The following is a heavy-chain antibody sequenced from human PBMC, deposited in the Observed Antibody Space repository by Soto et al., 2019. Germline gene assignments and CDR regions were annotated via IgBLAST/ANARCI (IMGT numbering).Heavy chain of an antibody. V-gene: IGHV3-33*01. Sequence: QERLVESGGGVVQPGTSLRLSCAAAEFTFSNYAMHWVRQAPGMGLEWVAVIWYDESKKYYADSVKGRFTISRDNSKNLVYPQMNSLGAEDTGGYYCARDDDGMDVWGQGTTVTFSS. CDR1: EFTFSNYA. CDR3: ARDDDGMDV. CDR2: IWYDESKK. J-gene: IGHJ6*02.